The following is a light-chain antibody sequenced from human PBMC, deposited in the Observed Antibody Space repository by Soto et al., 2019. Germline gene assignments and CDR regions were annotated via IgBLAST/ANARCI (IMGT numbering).Light chain of an antibody. CDR1: TGPVSSGHH. CDR3: LLSFNTIVV. Sequence: QAVVTQEPSLTVSPGGTVTLTCGSSTGPVSSGHHVYWFQQKPGQAPRTLIYDTFNTRSWTPARFSGSLLGGKAALTLSGAQPEDEADYFCLLSFNTIVVFGGGTKVTVL. V-gene: IGLV7-46*01. CDR2: DTF. J-gene: IGLJ2*01.